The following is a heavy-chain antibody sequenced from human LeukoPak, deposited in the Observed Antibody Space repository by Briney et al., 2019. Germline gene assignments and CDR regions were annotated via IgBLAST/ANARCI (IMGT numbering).Heavy chain of an antibody. CDR3: TKGYSSSGWLFDS. CDR2: IRNDGSNK. CDR1: GFTFTNYS. J-gene: IGHJ4*02. V-gene: IGHV3-30*02. Sequence: PGGSLRLSCTASGFTFTNYSMHWVRQAPGKGLEWVTFIRNDGSNKQYADSVKGRFTISRDNSKNTLYLQMDSLRPEDTAVYLCTKGYSSSGWLFDSWGQGTLVTVSS. D-gene: IGHD6-19*01.